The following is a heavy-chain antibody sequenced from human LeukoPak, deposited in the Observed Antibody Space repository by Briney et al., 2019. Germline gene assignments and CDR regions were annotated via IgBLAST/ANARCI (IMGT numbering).Heavy chain of an antibody. V-gene: IGHV4-59*08. Sequence: PSETLSLTCTVSGGSISSYFWSWIRQPPGKGLEWIGYIYYSGSTNYNPSLKSRVTMSVDTSKNQFSLKLSSVTAADTAVYYCARPFDYYDSSGYSYWGQGTLVTVSS. CDR1: GGSISSYF. CDR2: IYYSGST. D-gene: IGHD3-22*01. J-gene: IGHJ4*02. CDR3: ARPFDYYDSSGYSY.